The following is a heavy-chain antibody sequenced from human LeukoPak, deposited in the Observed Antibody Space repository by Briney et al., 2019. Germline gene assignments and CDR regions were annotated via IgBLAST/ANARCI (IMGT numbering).Heavy chain of an antibody. V-gene: IGHV3-43*01. Sequence: GGSLRLSCAASGFSFRGYTMHWVRQVPGRGLEWVSLISWNGVTTYYRDSVKGRFTISRDNSKNTLYLQMNSLRAEDTAVYYCARELGVVVTAHSQVWTGYYYYYMDVWGRGTTVTISS. CDR1: GFSFRGYT. J-gene: IGHJ6*03. D-gene: IGHD2-21*02. CDR2: ISWNGVTT. CDR3: ARELGVVVTAHSQVWTGYYYYYMDV.